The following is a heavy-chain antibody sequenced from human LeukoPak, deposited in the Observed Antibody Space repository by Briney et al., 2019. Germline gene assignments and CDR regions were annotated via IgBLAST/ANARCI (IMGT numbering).Heavy chain of an antibody. J-gene: IGHJ5*02. CDR1: GYIFSSYF. CDR2: INPSGGST. D-gene: IGHD5-18*01. CDR3: ARALPHRRLMDTTMEQHWFDP. Sequence: ASVKVSCKASGYIFSSYFMHWVRQAPGQGLEWMGLINPSGGSTRYAQKFQGRVTMTRDMSTSTVYMELSSLRSEDTAVYYCARALPHRRLMDTTMEQHWFDPWGQGTLVTVSS. V-gene: IGHV1-46*01.